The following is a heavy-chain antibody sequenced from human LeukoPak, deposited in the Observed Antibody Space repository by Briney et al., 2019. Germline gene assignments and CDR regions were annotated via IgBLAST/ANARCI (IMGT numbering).Heavy chain of an antibody. J-gene: IGHJ3*02. CDR2: ISVSGGSTT. Sequence: GRCLRLSCAASGFTFRNYAMNGVRQAPARGLEWGSCISVSGGSTTCYADSVKGRFTISRDNYKKTLYLQLKSLRGEDTAEYYCAKVRGSGSYYNVQDASDIWVQGTVVTVSS. V-gene: IGHV3-23*01. D-gene: IGHD3-10*01. CDR1: GFTFRNYA. CDR3: AKVRGSGSYYNVQDASDI.